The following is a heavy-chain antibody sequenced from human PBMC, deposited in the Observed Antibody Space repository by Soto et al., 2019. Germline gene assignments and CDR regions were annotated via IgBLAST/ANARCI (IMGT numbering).Heavy chain of an antibody. D-gene: IGHD1-1*01. Sequence: GGSLSLSCAASGFTFSSYAMSWVRQAPGKGLEWVSAISGSGGSTYYADSVKGRFTISRDNSKNTLYLQMNSLRAEDTAVYYCAKLERRSDAFDIWGQGTMVTVSS. CDR2: ISGSGGST. CDR3: AKLERRSDAFDI. CDR1: GFTFSSYA. V-gene: IGHV3-23*01. J-gene: IGHJ3*02.